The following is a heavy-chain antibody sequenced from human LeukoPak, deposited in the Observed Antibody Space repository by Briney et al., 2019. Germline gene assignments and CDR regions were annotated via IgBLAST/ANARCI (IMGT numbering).Heavy chain of an antibody. CDR3: ARERGDLRGDAFDI. CDR1: GVSFSTYY. D-gene: IGHD3-10*01. Sequence: PSETLSLTCTVSGVSFSTYYWTWIRQPAGKGLEWIGRIYSSGNTNYNPSLESLVTMSIDTSKNQFSLKLTSVTAADTAVYYCARERGDLRGDAFDIWGQGTMVTVSS. J-gene: IGHJ3*02. V-gene: IGHV4-4*07. CDR2: IYSSGNT.